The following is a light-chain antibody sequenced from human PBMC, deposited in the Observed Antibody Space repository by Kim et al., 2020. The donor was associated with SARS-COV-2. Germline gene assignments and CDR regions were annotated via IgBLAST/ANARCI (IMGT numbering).Light chain of an antibody. J-gene: IGLJ1*01. CDR3: QAWDSSTSLV. V-gene: IGLV3-1*01. CDR1: KLGVRF. Sequence: VSPGQNARRTCSGDKLGVRFASWYQQKPGLSPVLVVYQDNKRPSGIPERFSGSNAGNTATLTISGTQAGDEADYYCQAWDSSTSLVFGTGTKVTVL. CDR2: QDN.